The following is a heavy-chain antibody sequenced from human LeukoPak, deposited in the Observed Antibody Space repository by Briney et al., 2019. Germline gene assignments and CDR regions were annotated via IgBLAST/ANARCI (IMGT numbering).Heavy chain of an antibody. CDR1: GYIFTSYA. Sequence: ASVKVSCKASGYIFTSYAMHWVRQAPGQRLEWMGWINAGNGNTKYSQKFQGRVTITRDTSASTVYMELSSLRSEDTAVYYCARASRRYYYDSSGYYSDPKTLDYWGQGTLVTVSS. CDR3: ARASRRYYYDSSGYYSDPKTLDY. D-gene: IGHD3-22*01. CDR2: INAGNGNT. J-gene: IGHJ4*02. V-gene: IGHV1-3*01.